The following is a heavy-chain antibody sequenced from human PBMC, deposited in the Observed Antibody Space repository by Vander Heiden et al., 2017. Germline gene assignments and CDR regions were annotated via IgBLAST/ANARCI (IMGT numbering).Heavy chain of an antibody. V-gene: IGHV3-21*01. CDR1: GFTFSCYS. J-gene: IGHJ4*02. CDR3: ARDGEYDYVWGSYRGFDY. CDR2: ISSSSSYI. D-gene: IGHD3-16*02. Sequence: EVQLVESGGGLVKPGGSLRLSCAASGFTFSCYSMNWVRQAPGKGLEWVSSISSSSSYIYYADSVKGRFTISRDNAKNSLYLQMNSLRAEDTAVYYCARDGEYDYVWGSYRGFDYWGQGTLVTVSS.